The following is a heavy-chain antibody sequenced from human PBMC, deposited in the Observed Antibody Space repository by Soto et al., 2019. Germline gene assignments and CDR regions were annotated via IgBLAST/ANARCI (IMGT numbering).Heavy chain of an antibody. CDR2: ISSSSSYI. Sequence: GGSLRLSCAASGFTFSSYSMNWVRQAPGKGLEWVSSISSSSSYIYYADSVKGRFTISRDNAKNSLYLQMNSLRAEDTAVYYCASFLGYCSGGSCYLTPFDYWGQGTLVTVSS. CDR3: ASFLGYCSGGSCYLTPFDY. J-gene: IGHJ4*02. V-gene: IGHV3-21*01. CDR1: GFTFSSYS. D-gene: IGHD2-15*01.